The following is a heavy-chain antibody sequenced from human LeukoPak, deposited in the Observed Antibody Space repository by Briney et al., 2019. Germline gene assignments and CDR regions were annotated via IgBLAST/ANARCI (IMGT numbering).Heavy chain of an antibody. J-gene: IGHJ6*02. CDR3: ARGRGDFWSMDGEDV. Sequence: ASVKVSCKASGYTFTSYYMHWVRQATGQGLEWMGWMNPNSGNTGYAQKFQGRVTMTRNTSISTAYMELSSLRSEDTAVYYCARGRGDFWSMDGEDVWGQGTTVTVSS. D-gene: IGHD3-3*01. V-gene: IGHV1-8*02. CDR1: GYTFTSYY. CDR2: MNPNSGNT.